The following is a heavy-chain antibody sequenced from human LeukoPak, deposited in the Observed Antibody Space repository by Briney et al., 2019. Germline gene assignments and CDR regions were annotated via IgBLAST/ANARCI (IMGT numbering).Heavy chain of an antibody. CDR1: GGSISSYY. D-gene: IGHD3-10*01. CDR3: AREAYYGSLNY. CDR2: IYYSGST. V-gene: IGHV4-59*12. J-gene: IGHJ4*02. Sequence: PSETLSLTCTVSGGSISSYYWSWIRQPPGKGLEWIGYIYYSGSTNYNPSLKSRVTISVDTSKNQFSLKLSSVTAADTAVYYCAREAYYGSLNYWGQGTLVTVSS.